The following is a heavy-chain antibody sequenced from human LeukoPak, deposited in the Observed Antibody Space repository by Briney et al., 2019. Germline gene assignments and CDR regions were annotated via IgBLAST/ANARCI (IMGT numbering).Heavy chain of an antibody. CDR3: ARDSSTWGNYGMDV. CDR1: GYTFTGYY. Sequence: ASVKVSCKSSGYTFTGYYMHWVRQAPGQGLEWMGWINPNSGGTNYAQKFQGRVTMTRDTSISTAYMELSRLRSDDTAVYYCARDSSTWGNYGMDVWGQGTTVPVSS. J-gene: IGHJ6*02. V-gene: IGHV1-2*02. D-gene: IGHD6-13*01. CDR2: INPNSGGT.